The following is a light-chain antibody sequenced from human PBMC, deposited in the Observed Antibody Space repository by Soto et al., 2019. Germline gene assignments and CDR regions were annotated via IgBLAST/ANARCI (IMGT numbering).Light chain of an antibody. CDR2: VAS. CDR1: QGISNY. J-gene: IGKJ3*01. Sequence: DIQMTQSPSSLSASVGDRVTITCRASQGISNYLAWYQQKPGKVPKLLIYVASTLQSGVPSRFSGSGSGTEFTVTISSLQPEDVATYYYQQHNCVRGTSGPETQVDI. V-gene: IGKV1-27*01. CDR3: QQHNCVRGT.